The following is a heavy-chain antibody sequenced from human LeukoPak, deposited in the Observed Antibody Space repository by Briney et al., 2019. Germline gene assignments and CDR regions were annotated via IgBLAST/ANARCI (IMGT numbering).Heavy chain of an antibody. CDR1: GGSFSSHY. Sequence: SETLSLTCTVSGGSFSSHYWSWIRQPPGKGLEWIGYISYIGSTNYNPSLKSRVTISVDTSENQFSLMLSSVTAADTAVYYCARDPTTVTKGLDIWGQGTMVTVSS. D-gene: IGHD4-17*01. V-gene: IGHV4-59*11. J-gene: IGHJ3*02. CDR2: ISYIGST. CDR3: ARDPTTVTKGLDI.